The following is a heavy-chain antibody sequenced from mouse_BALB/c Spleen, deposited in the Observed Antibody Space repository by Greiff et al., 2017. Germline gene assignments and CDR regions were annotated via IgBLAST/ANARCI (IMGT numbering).Heavy chain of an antibody. Sequence: EVQLVESGGGLVQPGGSLKLSCAASGFTFSSYGMSWVSQTPDKRLELVATINSNGGSTYYPDSVKGRFTISRDNAKNTLYLQMSSLKSKDTAMYYCARERDDYDWYFDVWGAGTTVTVSS. V-gene: IGHV5-6-3*01. CDR2: INSNGGST. CDR1: GFTFSSYG. D-gene: IGHD2-4*01. J-gene: IGHJ1*01. CDR3: ARERDDYDWYFDV.